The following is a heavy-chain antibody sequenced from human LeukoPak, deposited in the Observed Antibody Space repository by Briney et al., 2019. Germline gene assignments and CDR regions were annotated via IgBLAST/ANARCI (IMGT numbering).Heavy chain of an antibody. V-gene: IGHV3-23*01. J-gene: IGHJ4*02. CDR2: ISGSGGGT. Sequence: GGSLRLSCAVSGITVSNYGMSWVRQAPGKGLEWVAGISGSGGGTNYADSVKGRFTISRDNFKNTLYLQMNSLRAEDTAVYFCAKRGVVIRVILVGFHKEAYYFDSWGQGALVTVSS. CDR1: GITVSNYG. CDR3: AKRGVVIRVILVGFHKEAYYFDS. D-gene: IGHD3-22*01.